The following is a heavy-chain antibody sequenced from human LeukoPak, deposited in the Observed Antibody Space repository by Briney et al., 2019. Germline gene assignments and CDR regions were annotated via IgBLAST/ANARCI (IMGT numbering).Heavy chain of an antibody. CDR1: GFTFSSYA. V-gene: IGHV3-23*01. CDR2: ISGSGGST. J-gene: IGHJ4*02. D-gene: IGHD3-10*01. CDR3: AKDVVGGGFGELAPYFDY. Sequence: PGGSLRLSCAASGFTFSSYAMSWVRQAPGKGLEWVSAISGSGGSTYYADSVKGRFTISRDNSKNTLYLQMNSLRAEDTAVYYCAKDVVGGGFGELAPYFDYWGRGTLVTVSS.